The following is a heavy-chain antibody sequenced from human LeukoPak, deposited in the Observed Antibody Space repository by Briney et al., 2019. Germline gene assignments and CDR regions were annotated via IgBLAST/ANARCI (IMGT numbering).Heavy chain of an antibody. J-gene: IGHJ4*02. V-gene: IGHV3-33*06. CDR1: GFSFSING. D-gene: IGHD6-6*01. Sequence: GGSLRLSCAASGFSFSINGIHWVRQAPGKGLEWVAVMWYHGSKDYYADSVKGRFTISRDTSKNTLYLQMNNLRAEDTAVYYCAKDRETYEYTFDYWGQGTLVTVSS. CDR2: MWYHGSKD. CDR3: AKDRETYEYTFDY.